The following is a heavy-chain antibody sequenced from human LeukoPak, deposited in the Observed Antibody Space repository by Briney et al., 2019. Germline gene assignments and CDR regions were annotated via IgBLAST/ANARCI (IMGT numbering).Heavy chain of an antibody. Sequence: PGGSLRLSCAASGFTFSSYAMSWVRQAPGKGLEWVSAISGSGGSTYYADSVKGRFTISRDNSKNTLYLQMNSLRAEDTAVYYCASHKGVGYDLHTSPDAFDIWGQGTMVTVSS. D-gene: IGHD5-12*01. CDR2: ISGSGGST. CDR3: ASHKGVGYDLHTSPDAFDI. V-gene: IGHV3-23*01. J-gene: IGHJ3*02. CDR1: GFTFSSYA.